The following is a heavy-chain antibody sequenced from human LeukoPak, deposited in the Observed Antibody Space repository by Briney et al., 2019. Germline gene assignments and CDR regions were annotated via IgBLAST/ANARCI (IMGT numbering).Heavy chain of an antibody. Sequence: ASVKVSCKVSGYTLTELSMHWVRQAPGKGLEWMGGFDPEDGETIYAQKFQGRATMTEDTSTDTAYMELSSLRSEDTAVYYCARPLGPFTIFGVFDYWGQGTLVTVSS. CDR1: GYTLTELS. D-gene: IGHD3-3*01. CDR3: ARPLGPFTIFGVFDY. J-gene: IGHJ4*02. CDR2: FDPEDGET. V-gene: IGHV1-24*01.